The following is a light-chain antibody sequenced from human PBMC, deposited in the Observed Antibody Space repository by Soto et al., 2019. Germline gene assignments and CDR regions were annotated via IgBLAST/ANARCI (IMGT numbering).Light chain of an antibody. J-gene: IGKJ4*01. CDR3: QQYNNWPRAT. CDR1: QSISSL. CDR2: SAS. Sequence: DIQMTQSPSTLSASVGDRVTITCRASQSISSLLAWYQQKPGKAPKLLIHSASTLNSGSGTEFNLTISSLQSEDFGVYYCQQYNNWPRATFGGGTKVDI. V-gene: IGKV1-5*01.